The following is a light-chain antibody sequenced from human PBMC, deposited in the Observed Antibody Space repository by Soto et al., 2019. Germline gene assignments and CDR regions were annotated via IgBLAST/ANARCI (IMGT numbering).Light chain of an antibody. CDR3: AAWDDSLNGHVV. J-gene: IGLJ2*01. CDR2: SNN. V-gene: IGLV1-44*01. CDR1: NSNIESNT. Sequence: QSVMTQPPSASGTPGQRVTISCSGSNSNIESNTVNWYQQLPGTAPKLLIYSNNQRPSGVPDRFSGSKSGTSDSLAISGLQSDDEADYYCAAWDDSLNGHVVFGGGTKVTVL.